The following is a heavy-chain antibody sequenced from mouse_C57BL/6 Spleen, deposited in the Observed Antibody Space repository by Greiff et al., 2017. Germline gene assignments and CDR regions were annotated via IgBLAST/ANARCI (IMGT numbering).Heavy chain of an antibody. Sequence: VQLQQPGAELVRPGTSVKLSCKASGYTFTSYWMPWVKQRPGQGLEWIGVIDPSDSYTNYNQKFKGKATLTVDTSSSTAYMQLSSLTSEDSAVYYCARGYDYDGYWGQGTTLTVSS. CDR2: IDPSDSYT. D-gene: IGHD2-4*01. V-gene: IGHV1-59*01. J-gene: IGHJ2*01. CDR3: ARGYDYDGY. CDR1: GYTFTSYW.